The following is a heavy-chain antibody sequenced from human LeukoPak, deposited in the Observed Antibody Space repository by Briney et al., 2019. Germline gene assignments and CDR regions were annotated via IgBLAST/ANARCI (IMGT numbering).Heavy chain of an antibody. CDR1: GFTFSSYA. CDR2: ISGSGGST. J-gene: IGHJ4*02. V-gene: IGHV3-23*01. CDR3: AKDPSHYGSGTLAGY. Sequence: PGGSLRLSCAASGFTFSSYAMSWVRQAPGKGLEWVSAISGSGGSTYYADSVKGRFTISRDNSKNTLYLQMNSLRAEDTAVYYCAKDPSHYGSGTLAGYWGQGTLVTVSS. D-gene: IGHD3-10*01.